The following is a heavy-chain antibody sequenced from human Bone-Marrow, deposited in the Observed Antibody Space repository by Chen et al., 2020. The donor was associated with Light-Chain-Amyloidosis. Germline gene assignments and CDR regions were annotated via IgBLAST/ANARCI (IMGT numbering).Heavy chain of an antibody. J-gene: IGHJ4*02. Sequence: EVQLEQSGQEVKKPGESLKNSCKGSGYTFPNYWIGWVRQMPGKGLEWMGVIYPDHSDARYSPSFEGQVTISADKSITTAYLQWRSLKASDTAMYYCARRRDGYNFDYWGQGTLVTVSS. CDR2: IYPDHSDA. CDR3: ARRRDGYNFDY. CDR1: GYTFPNYW. V-gene: IGHV5-51*01. D-gene: IGHD5-12*01.